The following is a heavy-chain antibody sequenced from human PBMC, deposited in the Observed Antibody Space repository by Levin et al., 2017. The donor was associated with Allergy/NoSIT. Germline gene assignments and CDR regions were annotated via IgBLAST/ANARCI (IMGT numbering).Heavy chain of an antibody. D-gene: IGHD3-22*01. Sequence: SQTLSLTCTVSGDSMTNYFWTWIRQPPGKVLEWIGRVYSSGNTNYNPVLESRVTMSIDTSKSQFSLRLTYVTAADTALYYCARGTMSDTNGYFYDWFDPWGKGTLVTVS. J-gene: IGHJ5*02. V-gene: IGHV4-4*07. CDR1: GDSMTNYF. CDR3: ARGTMSDTNGYFYDWFDP. CDR2: VYSSGNT.